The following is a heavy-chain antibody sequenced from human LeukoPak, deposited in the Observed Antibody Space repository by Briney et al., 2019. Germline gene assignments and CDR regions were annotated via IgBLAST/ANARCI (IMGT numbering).Heavy chain of an antibody. Sequence: PGRSLRLSCAASGFTFGSYGMHWVRQAPGKGLEWVAVISRDGSNKYYADSVKGRFTISRDNSKNTLYLQMNSLRGEDTAVYYCAKAMYVDYDSSDLWGQGTLVTVSS. CDR1: GFTFGSYG. D-gene: IGHD3-22*01. CDR3: AKAMYVDYDSSDL. J-gene: IGHJ4*02. CDR2: ISRDGSNK. V-gene: IGHV3-30*18.